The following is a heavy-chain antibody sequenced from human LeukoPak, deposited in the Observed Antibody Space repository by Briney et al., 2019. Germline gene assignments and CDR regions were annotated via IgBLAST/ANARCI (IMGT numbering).Heavy chain of an antibody. CDR1: GGSISSTNHY. CDR3: AREGFYSSPRV. V-gene: IGHV4-61*02. J-gene: IGHJ1*01. Sequence: PSETLSLTCTVSGGSISSTNHYWSWIRQPAGKGLEWIGRISPSGSTNYNPSLKSRVTISVDTSKNQFSLKLSSVTAADTAVYYCAREGFYSSPRVWGQGTLVTVSS. CDR2: ISPSGST. D-gene: IGHD6-19*01.